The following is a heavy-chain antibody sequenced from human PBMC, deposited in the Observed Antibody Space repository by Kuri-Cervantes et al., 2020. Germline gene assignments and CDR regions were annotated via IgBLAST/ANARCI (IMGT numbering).Heavy chain of an antibody. CDR3: AREQVAGNPNDAFDI. CDR2: INSDGSST. D-gene: IGHD6-19*01. Sequence: GESLKISCAGSGFAFSSYWMHWVRQAPGKGLVWVSRINSDGSSTTHADSVKGRFTISRDNAKNTLYLQMNSLRADDTAVYYCAREQVAGNPNDAFDIWGQGTMVTVSS. CDR1: GFAFSSYW. J-gene: IGHJ3*02. V-gene: IGHV3-74*01.